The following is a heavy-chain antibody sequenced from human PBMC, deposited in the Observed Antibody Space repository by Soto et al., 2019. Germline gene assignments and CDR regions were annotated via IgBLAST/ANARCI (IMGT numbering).Heavy chain of an antibody. Sequence: QLHLVQSGAVVKKPGASVTVSCSASGYPVTAYYMHWVRQAPGRGLEWMGGINPATGAAKYTQTFQGRVTMTRDTSTRTGFMELSGLTSEDTAVFYWAGGGGVGVAGSAAFDMWGQGTLVTVSS. CDR3: AGGGGVGVAGSAAFDM. CDR1: GYPVTAYY. CDR2: INPATGAA. D-gene: IGHD3-3*01. J-gene: IGHJ3*02. V-gene: IGHV1-2*02.